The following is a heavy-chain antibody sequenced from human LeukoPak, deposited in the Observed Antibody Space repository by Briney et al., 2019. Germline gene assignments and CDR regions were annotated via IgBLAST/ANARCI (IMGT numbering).Heavy chain of an antibody. CDR1: GYTFTSYY. CDR2: INPSGGST. D-gene: IGHD1-1*01. Sequence: ASVKVSCKASGYTFTSYYMHWVRQAPGQGLEWMGIINPSGGSTSYAQKFQGRVTMTRDMSTSTVYMEPSSLRSEDTAVYYCARKHTNNDAFDIWGQGTMVTVSS. CDR3: ARKHTNNDAFDI. V-gene: IGHV1-46*01. J-gene: IGHJ3*02.